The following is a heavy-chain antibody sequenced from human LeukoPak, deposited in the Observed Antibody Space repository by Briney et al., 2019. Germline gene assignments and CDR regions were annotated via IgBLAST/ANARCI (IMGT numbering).Heavy chain of an antibody. J-gene: IGHJ5*02. V-gene: IGHV4-39*01. Sequence: SETLSLTCTVSGGSLSSSSYYWGWLRQPPGRGLEWIGSIYYSGSTYYNPSLKSRVTISVDTSKNQFSLKLSSVTAADTAVYYCARHPIIAAAGWFDPWGQGTLVTVSS. CDR2: IYYSGST. CDR1: GGSLSSSSYY. CDR3: ARHPIIAAAGWFDP. D-gene: IGHD6-13*01.